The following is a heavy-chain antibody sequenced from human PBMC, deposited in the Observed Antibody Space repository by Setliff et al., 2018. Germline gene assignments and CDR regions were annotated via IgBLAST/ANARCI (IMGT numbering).Heavy chain of an antibody. CDR3: ARVGPLTDDAFDI. CDR1: GYSFTSYW. J-gene: IGHJ3*02. V-gene: IGHV5-51*01. D-gene: IGHD1-26*01. CDR2: IYPGDYDT. Sequence: PGESLKISCKASGYSFTSYWIGWVRQMPGKGLEWMGIIYPGDYDTTYSPSFQGQVTISADKSINTAYLQWSSLKASDTAIYYCARVGPLTDDAFDIWGQGTMVTVSS.